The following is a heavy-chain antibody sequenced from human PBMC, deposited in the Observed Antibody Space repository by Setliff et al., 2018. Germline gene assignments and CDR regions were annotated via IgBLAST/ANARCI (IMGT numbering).Heavy chain of an antibody. Sequence: GGSLRLSCAASGFTFNAYSMSWVRQSPGKGLEWVSAITFGSLSRYYPDSVKGRFTISRDNSKNTLCLEMNSLRTEDTAVYYCAKGQGQYYDSSGYYGRVLDYWGQGTLDTVSS. D-gene: IGHD3-22*01. V-gene: IGHV3-23*01. CDR1: GFTFNAYS. CDR3: AKGQGQYYDSSGYYGRVLDY. J-gene: IGHJ4*02. CDR2: ITFGSLSR.